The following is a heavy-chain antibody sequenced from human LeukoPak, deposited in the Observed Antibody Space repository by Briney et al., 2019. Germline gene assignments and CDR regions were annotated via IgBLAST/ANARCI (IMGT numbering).Heavy chain of an antibody. Sequence: PGRSLRLSCAASGFTFSSFGMHWVRQAPGKGLEWVAFIWYDGSNKYYADSVKGRFTISRDNSKNTLYLHLDFVRAEDTAVYYCAGGDYYDSGERLSVDYWGQGTLVTVTA. D-gene: IGHD3-10*01. CDR3: AGGDYYDSGERLSVDY. CDR2: IWYDGSNK. V-gene: IGHV3-33*01. CDR1: GFTFSSFG. J-gene: IGHJ4*02.